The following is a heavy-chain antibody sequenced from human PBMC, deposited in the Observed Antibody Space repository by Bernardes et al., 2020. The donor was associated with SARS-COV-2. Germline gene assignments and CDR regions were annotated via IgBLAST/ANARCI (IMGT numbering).Heavy chain of an antibody. Sequence: GGSLRLSCAASGFTFSSYGMHWVRQAPGKGLEWVAVIWYDGSNKYYADSVKGRFTISRDNSKNTLYLQMNSLRAEDTAVYYCARDGWPSMIVVVPNYFDYWGQGTLVTVSS. D-gene: IGHD3-22*01. CDR1: GFTFSSYG. J-gene: IGHJ4*02. CDR2: IWYDGSNK. CDR3: ARDGWPSMIVVVPNYFDY. V-gene: IGHV3-33*01.